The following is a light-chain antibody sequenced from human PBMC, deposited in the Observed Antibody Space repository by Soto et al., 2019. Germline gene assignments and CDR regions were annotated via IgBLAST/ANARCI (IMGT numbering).Light chain of an antibody. J-gene: IGLJ1*01. V-gene: IGLV2-23*02. CDR2: EVN. CDR1: SSNVGSYKL. CDR3: CSSGGSPTYV. Sequence: QSALTQPASVSGSPGQSITISCTGTSSNVGSYKLVSWYQQHPGKAPKLMIFEVNKRPSGVSNRFSGSKSGNTASLTISGLXVEDEADYYCCSSGGSPTYVFGTGTQLTVL.